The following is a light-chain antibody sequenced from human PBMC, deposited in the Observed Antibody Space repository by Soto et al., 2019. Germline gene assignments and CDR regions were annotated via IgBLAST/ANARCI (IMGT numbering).Light chain of an antibody. V-gene: IGLV2-14*01. J-gene: IGLJ1*01. CDR2: DVS. Sequence: QSALTQPASVSGSPGQSITISCTGTSSDIGGYNYVSWYQQHPGKAPKLMIYDVSNRPSGVSNRFSGSKSGNTASLTISGLQAEDEADYYCYSYTGSITYVFGTGTKVTVL. CDR1: SSDIGGYNY. CDR3: YSYTGSITYV.